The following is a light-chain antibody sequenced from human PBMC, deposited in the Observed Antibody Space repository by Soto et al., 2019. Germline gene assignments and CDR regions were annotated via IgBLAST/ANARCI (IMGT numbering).Light chain of an antibody. J-gene: IGLJ1*01. CDR1: SSDVGAFDY. Sequence: QSVLTQPPSASGSPGQSVTISCTGTSSDVGAFDYVSWYQQYPGEAPKFLIYDVNKRPSGVPDRFSGSKSDNTASLPVSVLRAEDEADFYCSSYGGNSIFVVGTGGKVT. V-gene: IGLV2-8*01. CDR3: SSYGGNSIFV. CDR2: DVN.